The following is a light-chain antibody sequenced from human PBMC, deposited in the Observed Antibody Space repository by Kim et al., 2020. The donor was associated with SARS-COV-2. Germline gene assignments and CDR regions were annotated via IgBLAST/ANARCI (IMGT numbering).Light chain of an antibody. V-gene: IGLV3-21*04. CDR1: NIGSKS. Sequence: SYELTQPPSVSVAPGKTARITCGGNNIGSKSVHWYQQKPAQAPVVVIYFHSDGPSGFPAHFCASNSWNTATLPISGFEPGDEPHTSGRGWGWRSVRVV. CDR3: RGWGWRSVRVV. CDR2: FHS. J-gene: IGLJ2*01.